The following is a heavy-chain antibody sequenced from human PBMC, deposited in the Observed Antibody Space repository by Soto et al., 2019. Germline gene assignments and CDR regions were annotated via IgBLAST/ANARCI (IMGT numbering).Heavy chain of an antibody. CDR2: FDPEDGET. J-gene: IGHJ4*02. CDR3: ATVCSGGSCYVFDY. D-gene: IGHD2-15*01. CDR1: GYTLTELS. V-gene: IGHV1-24*01. Sequence: ASVKVSCKVSGYTLTELSMHWVRQAPGKGLEWMGGFDPEDGETIYAQKFQGRVTMTEDTSTDTAYMELSSLRSEDTAVYYCATVCSGGSCYVFDYWGQGTLVTVSS.